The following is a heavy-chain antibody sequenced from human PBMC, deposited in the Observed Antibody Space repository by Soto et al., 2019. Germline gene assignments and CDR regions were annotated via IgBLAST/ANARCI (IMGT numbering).Heavy chain of an antibody. CDR1: GYTFTSYG. Sequence: GASVKVSCKASGYTFTSYGISWVRQAPGQGLEWMGWISAYNGNTNYAQKLQGRVTMTTDTSTSTAYMELRSLRSDDTAVYYCGREWTQQLVGAWFDPWGQGTLVTVS. D-gene: IGHD6-13*01. V-gene: IGHV1-18*01. CDR2: ISAYNGNT. J-gene: IGHJ5*02. CDR3: GREWTQQLVGAWFDP.